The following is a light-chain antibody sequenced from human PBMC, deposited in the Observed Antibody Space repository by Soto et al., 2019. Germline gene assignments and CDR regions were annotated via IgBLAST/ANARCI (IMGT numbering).Light chain of an antibody. Sequence: DIQMTQSPSSLSASVGDRVTITCRASQSISSYLNWYQQKPGKAPKLLIYAASSLQSGFPSRFSGSGSGTDFTLTISSLQPEDFATYYCQHTYITPNTFGQGTRLEIK. CDR1: QSISSY. J-gene: IGKJ5*01. V-gene: IGKV1-39*01. CDR3: QHTYITPNT. CDR2: AAS.